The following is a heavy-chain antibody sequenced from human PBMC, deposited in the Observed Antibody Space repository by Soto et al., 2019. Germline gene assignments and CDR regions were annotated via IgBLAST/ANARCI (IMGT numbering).Heavy chain of an antibody. J-gene: IGHJ6*02. Sequence: PXESLKLSCKCSGNRFTSYGSGWVRQMPGKGLEWMGIIYPGDSDTRYSPSFQGQVTISADKSISTAYLQWSSLKASDTAMYYCATSRMRYYYYGMDVWGQGTTVTVSS. V-gene: IGHV5-51*01. CDR1: GNRFTSYG. CDR2: IYPGDSDT. CDR3: ATSRMRYYYYGMDV.